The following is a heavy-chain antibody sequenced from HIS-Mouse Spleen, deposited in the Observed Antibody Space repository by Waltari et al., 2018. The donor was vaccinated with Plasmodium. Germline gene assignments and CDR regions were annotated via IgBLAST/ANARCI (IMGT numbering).Heavy chain of an antibody. CDR1: GYTFTNYG. J-gene: IGHJ3*02. V-gene: IGHV1-18*01. D-gene: IGHD6-19*01. Sequence: QVQLVQSGTDMKKPGASVKVSCKASGYTFTNYGISWVRQAPGQGLEWMGWISPYNGNTHFAQKLQGRVTMTTDTSTSTAYMELRSLRSDDTAVYYCARGSAGDAFDIWGQGTMVTVSS. CDR2: ISPYNGNT. CDR3: ARGSAGDAFDI.